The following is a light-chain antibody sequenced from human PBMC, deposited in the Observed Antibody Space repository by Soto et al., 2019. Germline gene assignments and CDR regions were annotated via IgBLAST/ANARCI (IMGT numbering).Light chain of an antibody. CDR1: STDVGGYKY. V-gene: IGLV2-14*01. Sequence: QSALTQPASVSGSPGQSITISCTGTSTDVGGYKYVSWYQQHPGTAPKLMIFEVNGRPSGVSDRLSGSKSGNTASLTISGLQPEDEADYYCSSFSSSSTPYVFGTGTKLTVL. CDR3: SSFSSSSTPYV. CDR2: EVN. J-gene: IGLJ1*01.